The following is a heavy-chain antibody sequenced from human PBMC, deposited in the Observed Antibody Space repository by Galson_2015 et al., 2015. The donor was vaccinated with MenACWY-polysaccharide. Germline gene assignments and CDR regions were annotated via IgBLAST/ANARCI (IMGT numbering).Heavy chain of an antibody. CDR1: GYTFTSYD. V-gene: IGHV1-8*01. D-gene: IGHD6-19*01. CDR2: MNPNSANT. CDR3: ARGRRDTAVAATAAVFLDY. Sequence: SCKASGYTFTSYDINWVRQATGQGLEWMGWMNPNSANTGYAQKFQGRVTMTRNTSISTAYMELRSLTSEDTAVYYCARGRRDTAVAATAAVFLDYWGQGILVTVSS. J-gene: IGHJ4*02.